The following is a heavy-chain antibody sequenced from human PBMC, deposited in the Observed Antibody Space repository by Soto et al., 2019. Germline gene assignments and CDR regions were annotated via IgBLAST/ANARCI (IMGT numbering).Heavy chain of an antibody. CDR2: IYYTGSA. Sequence: SETLSLTCTVSGASVNSGTYYWSWIRQPPGKGLEWIGYIYYTGSANYNPSLKSRVTISADMSKNQFSLKLSSVTAADTAVYYCARDSYYDSSGLIEYWGQGTLVTVS. D-gene: IGHD3-22*01. V-gene: IGHV4-61*01. CDR1: GASVNSGTYY. CDR3: ARDSYYDSSGLIEY. J-gene: IGHJ4*02.